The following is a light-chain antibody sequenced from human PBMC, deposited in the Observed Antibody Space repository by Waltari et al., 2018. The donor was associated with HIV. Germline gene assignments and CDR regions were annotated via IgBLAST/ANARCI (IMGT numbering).Light chain of an antibody. V-gene: IGLV2-14*03. J-gene: IGLJ1*01. Sequence: QSALSRPASVSESPGQSVAISCPGSASDIGRDNHVSWYQKHPDKTPSLILFDVTNRPAVIAVRFSGSESGTTAALTIATVATDDEADYYCASYTVNSTGVFGSGTKLTVL. CDR3: ASYTVNSTGV. CDR1: ASDIGRDNH. CDR2: DVT.